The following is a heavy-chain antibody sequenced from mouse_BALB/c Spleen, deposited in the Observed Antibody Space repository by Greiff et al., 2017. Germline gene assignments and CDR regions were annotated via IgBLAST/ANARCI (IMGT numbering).Heavy chain of an antibody. Sequence: EVKPVESGGGLVKPGGSLKLSCAASGFTFSSYAMSWVRQTPEKRLEWVASISSGGSTYYPDSVKGRFTISRDNARNILYLQMSSLRSEDTAMYYCARVIYYGNYFDYWGQGTTLTVSS. V-gene: IGHV5-6-5*01. CDR3: ARVIYYGNYFDY. D-gene: IGHD2-1*01. CDR2: ISSGGST. CDR1: GFTFSSYA. J-gene: IGHJ2*01.